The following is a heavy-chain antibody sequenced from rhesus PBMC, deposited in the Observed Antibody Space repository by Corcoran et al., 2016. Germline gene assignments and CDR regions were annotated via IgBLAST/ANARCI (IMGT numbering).Heavy chain of an antibody. CDR2: ISGRSGSN. V-gene: IGHV4-99*01. Sequence: QVQLQESGPGLVKPSETLSLTCAVSGYSISSGYYLGWIRQPPAKGLEYIGYISGRSGSNNDNTSLKSRVNISKDTSKSQFYLELSSVTAADTAVYYCARLAAAGSICDYWGQGVLVTVSS. CDR1: GYSISSGYY. D-gene: IGHD6-31*01. CDR3: ARLAAAGSICDY. J-gene: IGHJ4*01.